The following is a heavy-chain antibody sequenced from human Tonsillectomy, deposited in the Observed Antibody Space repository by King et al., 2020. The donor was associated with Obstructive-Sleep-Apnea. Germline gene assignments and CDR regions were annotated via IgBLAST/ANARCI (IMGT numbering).Heavy chain of an antibody. CDR3: ATVAVATATFYFDY. Sequence: QLVQSGAEMKKPGASVKVSCKASGYTFTGYHMHWVRQAPGHGLEWMGWINPNSGGTNYAQRFQGRVTMTRDTSTSTAYMELSRLRSDDTALYYCATVAVATATFYFDYWGHGTLVTVSS. CDR1: GYTFTGYH. D-gene: IGHD4-17*01. V-gene: IGHV1-2*02. J-gene: IGHJ4*01. CDR2: INPNSGGT.